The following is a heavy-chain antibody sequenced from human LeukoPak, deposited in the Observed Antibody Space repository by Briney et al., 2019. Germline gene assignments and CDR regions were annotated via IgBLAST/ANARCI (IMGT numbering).Heavy chain of an antibody. D-gene: IGHD2-15*01. CDR3: ARGITTPFDY. V-gene: IGHV4-30-2*01. CDR2: IYHSGST. Sequence: PQTLSLTCAVSGGSISSGGYSWSWIRQPPGKGLEWIGYIYHSGSTYYNPSLKSRVTISVDRSKNQFSLKLSSVTAADTAVYYCARGITTPFDYWGQGTLVTVSS. CDR1: GGSISSGGYS. J-gene: IGHJ4*02.